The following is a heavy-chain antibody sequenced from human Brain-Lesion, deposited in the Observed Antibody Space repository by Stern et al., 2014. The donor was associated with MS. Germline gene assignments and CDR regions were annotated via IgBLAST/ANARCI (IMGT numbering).Heavy chain of an antibody. Sequence: QVQLQESGPGLVKPSQTLSLSCTVSGGSISSGGYYWSWIRPPAGKGLEWIGRIFNSGRTSHHPSPQSRVTISIDKPKNQFSLRLTSMTAADTAVYYCARGRVVPGFQYYATDVWGQGTTVIVSS. J-gene: IGHJ6*02. CDR2: IFNSGRT. D-gene: IGHD2-2*01. CDR1: GGSISSGGYY. V-gene: IGHV4-61*02. CDR3: ARGRVVPGFQYYATDV.